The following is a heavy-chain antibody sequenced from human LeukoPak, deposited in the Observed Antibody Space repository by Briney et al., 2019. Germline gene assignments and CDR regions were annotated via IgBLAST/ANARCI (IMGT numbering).Heavy chain of an antibody. J-gene: IGHJ4*02. CDR1: GFIFSRYA. Sequence: GGSLRLSCTGSGFIFSRYAVSWVRQAPGKGLEWVSAISKNTVDTYYADSVKGRLTISRDSSKNTVYLQMNSLRAEDTAVYYCVRDMEPVRYFDTWGQGTLVTVSS. D-gene: IGHD3-9*01. V-gene: IGHV3-23*01. CDR2: ISKNTVDT. CDR3: VRDMEPVRYFDT.